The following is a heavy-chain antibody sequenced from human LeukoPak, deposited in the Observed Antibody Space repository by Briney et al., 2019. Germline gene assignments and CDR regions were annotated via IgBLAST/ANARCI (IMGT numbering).Heavy chain of an antibody. J-gene: IGHJ4*02. V-gene: IGHV4-59*01. D-gene: IGHD3-10*01. Sequence: PSETLSLTCTVSGGSISSYYWSWIRQPPGKGLEWIGYIYYSGSTNYNPSLKGRVTISVDTSKNQFSLKLSSVTAADTAVYYCAGGRFGETFDYWGQGTLVTVSS. CDR1: GGSISSYY. CDR3: AGGRFGETFDY. CDR2: IYYSGST.